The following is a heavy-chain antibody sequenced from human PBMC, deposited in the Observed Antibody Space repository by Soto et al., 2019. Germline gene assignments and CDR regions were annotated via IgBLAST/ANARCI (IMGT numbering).Heavy chain of an antibody. D-gene: IGHD3-9*01. V-gene: IGHV3-23*01. CDR1: GFTFSSYA. CDR2: ISGSGGST. CDR3: AKGPYYDILTGMDV. Sequence: PGGPLRLSCAASGFTFSSYAMSWVRQAPGKGLEWVSAISGSGGSTYYADSVKGRFTISRDNSKNTLYLQMNSLRAEDTAVYYCAKGPYYDILTGMDVWGKGTTVTVSS. J-gene: IGHJ6*03.